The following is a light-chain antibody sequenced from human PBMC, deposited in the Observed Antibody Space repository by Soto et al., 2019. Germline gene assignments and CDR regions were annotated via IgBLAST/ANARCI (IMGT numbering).Light chain of an antibody. V-gene: IGLV2-14*01. Sequence: QSALTQPASVSGSPGQSITISCTGTSSDVGGYNYVSWYQQHPGKAPKLMIYDVSNRPSGVSNRFSGSKSGNTASLTISGPQAEYEADYYCSSYTSSSTVVFGGGTKLTGL. CDR3: SSYTSSSTVV. CDR2: DVS. J-gene: IGLJ2*01. CDR1: SSDVGGYNY.